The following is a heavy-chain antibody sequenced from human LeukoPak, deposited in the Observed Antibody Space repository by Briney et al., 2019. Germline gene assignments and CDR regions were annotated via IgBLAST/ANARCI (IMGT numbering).Heavy chain of an antibody. CDR1: GFTFSSYA. CDR3: ARGWGASDY. CDR2: ISTSGGTI. D-gene: IGHD3-16*01. Sequence: GGSLRLSCAAAGFTFSSYAMSWVRQAPGKGLEWVSYISTSGGTIYYADSVKGRFTISRDNAKNSLYLQMNSLRAEDTAVYYCARGWGASDYWGQGTLVTVSS. V-gene: IGHV3-48*03. J-gene: IGHJ4*02.